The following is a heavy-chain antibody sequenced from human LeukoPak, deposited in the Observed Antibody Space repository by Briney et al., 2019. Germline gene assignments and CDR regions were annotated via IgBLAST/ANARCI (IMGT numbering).Heavy chain of an antibody. CDR2: IYYSGST. J-gene: IGHJ5*02. V-gene: IGHV4-39*01. CDR3: ARHVTMVRGAVNWFDP. Sequence: PSETLSLTCTVSGGSISSSSYYWGWIRQPPGKGLEWIGSIYYSGSTYYNPSLKSRVTISVDTSKNQFSLKLSSVTAADTAVYYCARHVTMVRGAVNWFDPWGQGTLVTVSS. D-gene: IGHD3-10*01. CDR1: GGSISSSSYY.